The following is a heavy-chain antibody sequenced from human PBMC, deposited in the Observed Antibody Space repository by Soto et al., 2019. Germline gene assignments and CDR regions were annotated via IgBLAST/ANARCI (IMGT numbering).Heavy chain of an antibody. CDR1: GYTFTGYH. CDR3: ARAAQVAVAARYALGY. J-gene: IGHJ4*02. Sequence: QVQLVQSGAEVKKPGASVKVSCKASGYTFTGYHMHWVRQAPGQGLEWMGWINPNSGGTNYAQKFQGWVTMTRDTSISTAYMELSRLRSDDTAVYYCARAAQVAVAARYALGYWGQGTLVTVSS. V-gene: IGHV1-2*04. D-gene: IGHD6-19*01. CDR2: INPNSGGT.